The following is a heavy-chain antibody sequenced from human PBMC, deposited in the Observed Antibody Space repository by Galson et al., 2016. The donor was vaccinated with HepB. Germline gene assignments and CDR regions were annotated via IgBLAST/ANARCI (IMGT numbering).Heavy chain of an antibody. CDR1: GFTFSSYA. CDR3: AKGTTITDY. CDR2: ISDSGGAT. V-gene: IGHV3-23*01. J-gene: IGHJ4*02. Sequence: SLRLSCAASGFTFSSYAMNWVRLPPGKGLDWVSLISDSGGATYYADSVKGRFTISRDNSKHTVFLQLSSLRAEDTAVYYCAKGTTITDYWGQGTLVTVSS. D-gene: IGHD1-1*01.